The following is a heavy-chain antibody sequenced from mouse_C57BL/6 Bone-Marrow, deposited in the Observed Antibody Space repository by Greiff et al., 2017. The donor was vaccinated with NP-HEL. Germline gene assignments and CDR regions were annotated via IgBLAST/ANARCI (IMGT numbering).Heavy chain of an antibody. CDR3: ARTGYGSSYGAMDY. CDR1: GYTFTDYN. V-gene: IGHV1-22*01. CDR2: INPNNGGT. J-gene: IGHJ4*01. D-gene: IGHD1-1*01. Sequence: EVKLQESGPELVKPGASVKMSCKASGYTFTDYNMHWVKQSHGKSLEWIGYINPNNGGTSYNQKFKGKATLTVNKSSSTAYMELRSLTSEDSAVYYCARTGYGSSYGAMDYWGQGTSVTVSS.